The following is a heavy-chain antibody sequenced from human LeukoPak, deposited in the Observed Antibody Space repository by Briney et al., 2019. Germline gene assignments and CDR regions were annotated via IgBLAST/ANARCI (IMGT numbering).Heavy chain of an antibody. J-gene: IGHJ4*02. CDR1: GGSFSGYY. CDR3: ARYPRGKMIYYFDY. V-gene: IGHV4-34*01. D-gene: IGHD2-2*01. Sequence: SETLSLTCAVYGGSFSGYYWSWIRQPPGKGLEWIGEINHSGSTNYNPSLKSRVTISVGTSKNQFSLKLSSVTAADTAVYYCARYPRGKMIYYFDYWGQGTLVTVSS. CDR2: INHSGST.